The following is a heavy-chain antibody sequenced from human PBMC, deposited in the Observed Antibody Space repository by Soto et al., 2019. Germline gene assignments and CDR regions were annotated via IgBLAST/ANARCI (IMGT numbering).Heavy chain of an antibody. CDR1: GFTFSSYA. CDR3: AKDRMATRQINDAFDI. V-gene: IGHV3-23*01. Sequence: PGGSLRLSCAASGFTFSSYAMSWVRQAPGKGLEWVSAISGSGGSTYYADSVKGRFTISRDNSKNTLYLQMNSLRAEDTAVYYCAKDRMATRQINDAFDIWGQGTMVTVSS. CDR2: ISGSGGST. D-gene: IGHD5-12*01. J-gene: IGHJ3*02.